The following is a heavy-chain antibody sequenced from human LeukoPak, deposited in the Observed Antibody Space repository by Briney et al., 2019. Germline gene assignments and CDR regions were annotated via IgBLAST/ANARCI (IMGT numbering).Heavy chain of an antibody. V-gene: IGHV3-9*03. J-gene: IGHJ4*02. CDR3: AKAGSSGYYSHFDY. Sequence: GRSLRLSCAASGFTFDDYAMHWVRQAPGKGLEWVSGISWNSGSIGYADSVKGRFTISRDNAKNSLYLQMSSLRAEDMALYYCAKAGSSGYYSHFDYWGQGTLVTVSS. D-gene: IGHD3-22*01. CDR1: GFTFDDYA. CDR2: ISWNSGSI.